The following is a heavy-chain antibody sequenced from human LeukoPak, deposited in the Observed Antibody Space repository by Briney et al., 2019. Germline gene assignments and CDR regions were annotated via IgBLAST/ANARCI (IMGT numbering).Heavy chain of an antibody. J-gene: IGHJ1*01. Sequence: GSLRLSCAASGFTFSTHGMHWVRQAPGKGLEWVAFIRYDGSNKYYADSVKGRFTISRDNSKNTLYLQINSLRAEDTAVYYCGKWASSGYYFHHWGQGTLVTVSS. D-gene: IGHD3-22*01. CDR2: IRYDGSNK. CDR1: GFTFSTHG. CDR3: GKWASSGYYFHH. V-gene: IGHV3-30*02.